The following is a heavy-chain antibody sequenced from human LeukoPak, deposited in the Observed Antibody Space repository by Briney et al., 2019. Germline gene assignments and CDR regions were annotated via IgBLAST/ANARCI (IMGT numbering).Heavy chain of an antibody. D-gene: IGHD5-18*01. CDR2: IYYSGRT. CDR3: ARVVWGYSYGYYFDY. Sequence: SETLSLTCTVSGGSISSYYWSWIRQPPGKGLEWIGYIYYSGRTNYNPSLKSRVTISVDTSKDQFSLKLRSVTAADTAVYYCARVVWGYSYGYYFDYWGQGTLVTVSS. V-gene: IGHV4-59*01. J-gene: IGHJ4*02. CDR1: GGSISSYY.